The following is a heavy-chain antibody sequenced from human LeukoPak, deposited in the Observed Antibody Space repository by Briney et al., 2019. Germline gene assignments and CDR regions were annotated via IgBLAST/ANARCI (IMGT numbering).Heavy chain of an antibody. CDR2: IYHSGII. CDR1: GGSISCSNW. Sequence: ASGTLSLTCTVSGGSISCSNWWSRVRQPPGKGLEWIGEIYHSGIINYNPSLRSRVTISVDKSKNQFSLNLSSVTAADTAVYYCARKDWNDVRAFDIWGQGTMVTVSS. D-gene: IGHD1-1*01. J-gene: IGHJ3*02. V-gene: IGHV4-4*02. CDR3: ARKDWNDVRAFDI.